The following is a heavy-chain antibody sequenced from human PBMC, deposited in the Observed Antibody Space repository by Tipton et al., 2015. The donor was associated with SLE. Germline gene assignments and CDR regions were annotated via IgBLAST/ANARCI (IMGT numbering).Heavy chain of an antibody. CDR1: GGSISSSSYY. J-gene: IGHJ4*02. CDR2: VNYGGDT. Sequence: TLSLTCTVSGGSISSSSYYWGWIRQPPGKGLEWIGTVNYGGDTYYNPSLKSRVTISVDTSKNQFSLKLSSVTAADTAVYYCARGYSSNADDYWGQGTLVTVSS. CDR3: ARGYSSNADDY. V-gene: IGHV4-39*07. D-gene: IGHD6-13*01.